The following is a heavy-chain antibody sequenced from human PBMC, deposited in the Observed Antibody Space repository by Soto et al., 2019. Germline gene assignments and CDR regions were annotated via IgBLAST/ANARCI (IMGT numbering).Heavy chain of an antibody. CDR2: ISGSGGST. CDR1: GFPFSSDA. D-gene: IGHD6-19*01. Sequence: GGSLRLSCAASGFPFSSDAMSWVRQAPGKGLEWGSAISGSGGSTYYADSVKGRFTISRDNSKNTLYLQMNSLRAEDTAVYYCAKPGWLATHYYFDYWGQGTLVTVSS. CDR3: AKPGWLATHYYFDY. J-gene: IGHJ4*02. V-gene: IGHV3-23*01.